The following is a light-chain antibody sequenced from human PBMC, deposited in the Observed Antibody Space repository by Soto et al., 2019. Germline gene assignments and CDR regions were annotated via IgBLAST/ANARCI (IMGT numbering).Light chain of an antibody. J-gene: IGKJ4*01. CDR1: QSVSSN. CDR2: GAS. CDR3: QHYNNWPLT. Sequence: EIVMTQSPVTLSVSPGERATLSCRASQSVSSNLAWYQQKPGQAPRLLIYGASTRATGIPARFSGSGSGTEFTLTVSSLQSEDCAVYYCQHYNNWPLTFGGGTKVDIK. V-gene: IGKV3-15*01.